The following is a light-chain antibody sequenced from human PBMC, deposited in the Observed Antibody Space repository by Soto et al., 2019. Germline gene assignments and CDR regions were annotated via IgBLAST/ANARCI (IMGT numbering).Light chain of an antibody. Sequence: ESVLTQSPVTLSLSQGERATLSCRASQSVRTYLAWYQQKPGQAPRLLIYGASTRATGIPARFSGSGSGTEFTLTISSLQSEDFAVYYCQQYNNWPRTFGQGTKVDIK. CDR3: QQYNNWPRT. V-gene: IGKV3-15*01. CDR2: GAS. J-gene: IGKJ1*01. CDR1: QSVRTY.